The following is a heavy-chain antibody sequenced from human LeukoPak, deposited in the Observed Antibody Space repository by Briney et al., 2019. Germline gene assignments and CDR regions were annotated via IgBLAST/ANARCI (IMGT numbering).Heavy chain of an antibody. CDR3: ASRRGGIVGDY. CDR1: GFTFSSYG. CDR2: ISYDGSSK. J-gene: IGHJ4*02. V-gene: IGHV3-30*03. Sequence: GRSLRLSCAASGFTFSSYGMHWVRQAPGKGLEWVAVISYDGSSKYYADSVKGRFTISRDNSKNTVYLQMNSLRAEDTAVYYCASRRGGIVGDYWGQGTLVTVSS. D-gene: IGHD2-15*01.